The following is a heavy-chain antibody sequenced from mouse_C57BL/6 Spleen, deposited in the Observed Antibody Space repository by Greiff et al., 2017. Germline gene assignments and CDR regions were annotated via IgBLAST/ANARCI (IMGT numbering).Heavy chain of an antibody. J-gene: IGHJ4*01. D-gene: IGHD2-3*01. CDR1: GFTFSAYY. Sequence: EVKVEESEGGLVQPGSSMKLSCTASGFTFSAYYMAWVRQVPEKGLEWVANINYDGSSTYYLDSLPSRFIISRDNEKNILDLQMSSRKSEDTATYYCASLNYDGYHYYAMDYWGQGTSVTVSS. V-gene: IGHV5-16*01. CDR2: INYDGSST. CDR3: ASLNYDGYHYYAMDY.